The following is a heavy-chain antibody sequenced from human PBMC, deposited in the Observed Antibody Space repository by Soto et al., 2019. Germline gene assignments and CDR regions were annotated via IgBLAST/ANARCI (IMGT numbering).Heavy chain of an antibody. CDR1: GGSISSGGYY. Sequence: TSETLSLTCTVSGGSISSGGYYWSWIRQHPGKGLEWIGYIYYSGSTYYNPSLKSRVTISVDTSKNQFSLKLSSVTAADTAVYYCARDRGKDSFFGVVIQNWFDPWGQGTLVTVSS. CDR2: IYYSGST. J-gene: IGHJ5*02. D-gene: IGHD3-3*01. CDR3: ARDRGKDSFFGVVIQNWFDP. V-gene: IGHV4-31*03.